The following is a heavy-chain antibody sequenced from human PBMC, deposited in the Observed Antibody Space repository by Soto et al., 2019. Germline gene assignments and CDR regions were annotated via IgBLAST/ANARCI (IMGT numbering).Heavy chain of an antibody. Sequence: ASVKVSCKASGYTFTSYAMHWVRQAPGQRLEWMGWINAGNGNTKYPQKFQGRVTITRDTSASTAYMELSSLRSEDTAVYYCARVSSWYRSFDYWGQGTLVTVSS. CDR3: ARVSSWYRSFDY. V-gene: IGHV1-3*01. CDR1: GYTFTSYA. J-gene: IGHJ4*02. CDR2: INAGNGNT. D-gene: IGHD6-13*01.